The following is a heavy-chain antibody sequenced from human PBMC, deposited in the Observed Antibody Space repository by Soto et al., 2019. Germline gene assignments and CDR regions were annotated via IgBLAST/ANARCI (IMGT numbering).Heavy chain of an antibody. J-gene: IGHJ4*02. CDR1: GGSFSGYY. CDR3: ASSLGYSYGPGGVDY. D-gene: IGHD5-18*01. CDR2: INHSGST. V-gene: IGHV4-34*01. Sequence: PSETLSLTCAVYGGSFSGYYWSWIRQPPGKGLEWIGEINHSGSTNYNPSLKSRVTISVDTSKNQFSLKLSSVTAADTAVYYCASSLGYSYGPGGVDYWGQGTLVTVSS.